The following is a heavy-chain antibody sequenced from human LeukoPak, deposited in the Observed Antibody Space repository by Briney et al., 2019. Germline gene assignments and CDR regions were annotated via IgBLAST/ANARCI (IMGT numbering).Heavy chain of an antibody. D-gene: IGHD3-22*01. CDR3: ARGLHSSGYYSRYNDY. J-gene: IGHJ4*02. V-gene: IGHV1-8*01. CDR2: MNPNSGNT. Sequence: ASVKVSCTASGYTFTSYDINWVRQATGQGLEWMGWMNPNSGNTGYAQKFQGRVTMTRNTSISTAYMELSSLRSEDTAVYYCARGLHSSGYYSRYNDYWGQGTLVTVSS. CDR1: GYTFTSYD.